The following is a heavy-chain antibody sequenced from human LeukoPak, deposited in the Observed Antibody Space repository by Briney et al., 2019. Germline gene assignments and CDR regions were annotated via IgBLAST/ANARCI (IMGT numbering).Heavy chain of an antibody. J-gene: IGHJ4*02. CDR3: ARVERGGLDY. V-gene: IGHV4-4*07. CDR2: VYPGESS. D-gene: IGHD3-10*01. CDR1: GCSISSYY. Sequence: SETLSLTCTVSGCSISSYYWSWIRQPAGKGLEWIGRVYPGESSEYNPSLKSQVTMSVDTSKNQFSLKVNSVTAADTAVYYCARVERGGLDYWGQGTLVTVSS.